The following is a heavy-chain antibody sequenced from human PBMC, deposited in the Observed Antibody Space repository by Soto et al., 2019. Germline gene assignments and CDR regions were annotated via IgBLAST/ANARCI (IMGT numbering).Heavy chain of an antibody. CDR1: GGSISPFY. D-gene: IGHD3-16*01. Sequence: SETLSLTCTVSGGSISPFYWSWVRHPPGKGLEWIGYLYYSDNTNYNPSLKSRVTISVDASKNQVSLRLTSVTAADTAVYYCARVGGVAARTFDYWGQGTVVTVSS. CDR3: ARVGGVAARTFDY. J-gene: IGHJ4*02. V-gene: IGHV4-59*01. CDR2: LYYSDNT.